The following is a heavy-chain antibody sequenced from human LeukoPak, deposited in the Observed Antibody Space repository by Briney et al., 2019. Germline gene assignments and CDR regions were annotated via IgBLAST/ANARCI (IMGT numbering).Heavy chain of an antibody. CDR1: GFSFSNHG. V-gene: IGHV3-30*03. Sequence: PGTSLRLSCVASGFSFSNHGMHWVRQAPGKGLEWVSVIASDGGAKFYADSVKGRFTLSRDNSKNMFFLQMNFLTVEDTAIYYCARGATWGQWYFDHWGQGTPVTVSS. CDR3: ARGATWGQWYFDH. J-gene: IGHJ4*02. D-gene: IGHD6-19*01. CDR2: IASDGGAK.